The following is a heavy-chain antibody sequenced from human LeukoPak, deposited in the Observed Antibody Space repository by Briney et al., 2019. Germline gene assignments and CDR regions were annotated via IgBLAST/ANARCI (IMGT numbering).Heavy chain of an antibody. V-gene: IGHV4-59*12. Sequence: SETLSLTCTVSGGSISSYYWSWLRQPPGKGLEWVGYIYYSGSTNYNPSLKSRVTMPVDTSKNQFSLKLSSVTAADTAVYYCARDLYSSSLWDYFDYWGQGTLVTVSS. CDR1: GGSISSYY. J-gene: IGHJ4*02. CDR3: ARDLYSSSLWDYFDY. CDR2: IYYSGST. D-gene: IGHD6-13*01.